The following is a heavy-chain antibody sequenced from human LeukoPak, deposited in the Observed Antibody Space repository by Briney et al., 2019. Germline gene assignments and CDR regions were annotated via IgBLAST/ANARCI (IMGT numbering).Heavy chain of an antibody. Sequence: GGSLRLSCAASGFTFSSYEMNWVRQAPGKGLEGVSYISSSGSTIYYADSVKGRFTISRDKAKNSLYLQMNSLRAEDTAVYYCARSTTRDHFDYWGQGTLVTVSS. CDR1: GFTFSSYE. CDR3: ARSTTRDHFDY. CDR2: ISSSGSTI. V-gene: IGHV3-48*03. D-gene: IGHD2/OR15-2a*01. J-gene: IGHJ4*02.